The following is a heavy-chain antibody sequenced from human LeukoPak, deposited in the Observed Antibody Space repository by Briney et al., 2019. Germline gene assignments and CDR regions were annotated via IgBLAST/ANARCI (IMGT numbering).Heavy chain of an antibody. Sequence: PGGSLRLSCAASGFTFSSYAMSWVRQAPGKGLEWVSAISGSGGSTYYADSVKGRFTISRDDSKNTLYLQMNSLRAEDTAVYYCARGPHGGHDAFDIWGQGTMVTVSS. CDR2: ISGSGGST. D-gene: IGHD4-23*01. V-gene: IGHV3-23*01. J-gene: IGHJ3*02. CDR3: ARGPHGGHDAFDI. CDR1: GFTFSSYA.